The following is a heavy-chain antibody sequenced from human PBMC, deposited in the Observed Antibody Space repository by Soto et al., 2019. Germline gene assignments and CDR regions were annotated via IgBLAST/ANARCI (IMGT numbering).Heavy chain of an antibody. CDR1: GESISSSSYY. D-gene: IGHD2-21*02. CDR3: ARQRTTVVTQAYFDH. V-gene: IGHV4-39*01. CDR2: IYYSGRT. Sequence: LSLTCIVSGESISSSSYYWGWIRQPPGKGLEWIGSIYYSGRTYYNPSFKSRVTISIDTSKNQFSLKLSSVTATDTAVYYCARQRTTVVTQAYFDHWGQGALVTVSS. J-gene: IGHJ4*02.